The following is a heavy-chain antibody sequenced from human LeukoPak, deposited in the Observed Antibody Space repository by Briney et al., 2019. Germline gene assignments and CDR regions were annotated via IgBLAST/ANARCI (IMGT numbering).Heavy chain of an antibody. CDR3: TTDSGYDYWTGYYYYGMDV. J-gene: IGHJ6*02. CDR2: IKSKADGGTT. Sequence: PGGSLRLSCAASGFTFSNAWMSWVRQAPGKGLVWVGRIKSKADGGTTDYAAPVKGRFTISRDDSKNTLYLQMNSLKTEDTAVYYCTTDSGYDYWTGYYYYGMDVWGQGTTVTVSS. D-gene: IGHD5-12*01. CDR1: GFTFSNAW. V-gene: IGHV3-15*01.